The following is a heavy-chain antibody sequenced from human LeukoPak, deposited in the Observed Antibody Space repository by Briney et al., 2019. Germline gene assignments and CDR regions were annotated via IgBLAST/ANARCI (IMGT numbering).Heavy chain of an antibody. CDR2: THFSGSS. J-gene: IGHJ4*02. CDR3: ARAKAAGSYDY. CDR1: GGSISRHY. Sequence: SETLSLTCSVSGGSISRHYWTWIRQPPGKGLECIGYTHFSGSSNYNPSLKSRATASLDRAKNQISLTLTSVTAADTAVYFCARAKAAGSYDYWGQGTLVTVSS. V-gene: IGHV4-59*11. D-gene: IGHD6-13*01.